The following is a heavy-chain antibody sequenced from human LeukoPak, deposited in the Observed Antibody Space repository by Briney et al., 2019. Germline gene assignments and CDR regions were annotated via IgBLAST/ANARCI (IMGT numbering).Heavy chain of an antibody. CDR2: INPNSGGT. CDR3: ARELFVDTAMVFDY. Sequence: ASVKVSCKASGYTFTRYYMHWVRQAPGQGLEWMGWINPNSGGTNYAQKFQGRVTVTRDTSISTAYMELSRLRSDDTAVYYCARELFVDTAMVFDYWGQGTLVTVSS. D-gene: IGHD5-18*01. CDR1: GYTFTRYY. V-gene: IGHV1-2*02. J-gene: IGHJ4*02.